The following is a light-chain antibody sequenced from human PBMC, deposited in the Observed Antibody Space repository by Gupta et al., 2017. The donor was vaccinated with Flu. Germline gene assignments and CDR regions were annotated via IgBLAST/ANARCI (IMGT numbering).Light chain of an antibody. Sequence: QSVLTQPPSVSAAPGQKVTIPCSGGSSNIGNNYVSWYQRIPGTAPQLVIYENDKRPSGIPDRVAASKAGKSAKRSISGLQPGDEANYSGGKWASRLRAGVFGGGTKVTVL. CDR2: END. CDR1: SSNIGNNY. J-gene: IGLJ3*02. CDR3: GKWASRLRAGV. V-gene: IGLV1-51*02.